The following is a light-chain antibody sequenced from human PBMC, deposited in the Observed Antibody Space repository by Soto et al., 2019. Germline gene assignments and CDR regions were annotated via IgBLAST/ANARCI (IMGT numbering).Light chain of an antibody. V-gene: IGKV3-20*01. CDR2: GAS. CDR1: QSFSSSY. CDR3: QQYHTSPIT. Sequence: NVSTQSPAPLALSPGDGAPLSCRASQSFSSSYLAWYQQKPGQAPRLLIYGASIRATGIPDRFSGSGSGTDFTLTISRLEPEDFAVYYCQQYHTSPITFGQGTKVDI. J-gene: IGKJ1*01.